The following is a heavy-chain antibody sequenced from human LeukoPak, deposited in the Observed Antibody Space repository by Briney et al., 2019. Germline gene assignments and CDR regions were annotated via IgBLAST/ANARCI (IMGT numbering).Heavy chain of an antibody. D-gene: IGHD3-22*01. J-gene: IGHJ4*02. CDR1: GFTFSMYA. Sequence: QPGGSLRLSCAASGFTFSMYAMHWVRQAPGKGLEWVAVISYDGRTTYYRDSVKGRFTISRDKSKNTLYLQMNSLRSDDTAVYCCAKDSAYYDSSGDYFDSWGQGTLVTVSS. CDR3: AKDSAYYDSSGDYFDS. CDR2: ISYDGRTT. V-gene: IGHV3-30*18.